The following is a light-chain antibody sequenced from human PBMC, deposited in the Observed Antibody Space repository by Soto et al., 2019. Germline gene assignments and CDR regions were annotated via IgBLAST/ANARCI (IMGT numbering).Light chain of an antibody. CDR1: QSISIN. Sequence: EIVMTQSPATLSVSPGERATLSCRASQSISINLAWYQQKLGQAPRLLIYGASTRATDIPARFSGSGSGTEFTLTISSLQSEDFAIYYCQQYDSWPPYTFGQGTKVEIK. J-gene: IGKJ2*01. V-gene: IGKV3-15*01. CDR2: GAS. CDR3: QQYDSWPPYT.